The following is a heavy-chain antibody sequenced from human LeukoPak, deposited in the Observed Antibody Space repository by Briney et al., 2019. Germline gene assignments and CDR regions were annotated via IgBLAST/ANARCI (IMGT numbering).Heavy chain of an antibody. CDR1: GFTFSRYS. V-gene: IGHV3-21*01. Sequence: GGSLRLSCAASGFTFSRYSMNWVRQAPGKGLQWVSSISGGSNYIFHADSVKGRFTISRDNAKNSLYLQMNSLRVEDTAVYYCARDRIEYGNSGGDYYYFMDVWGKGTTVTVSS. CDR3: ARDRIEYGNSGGDYYYFMDV. D-gene: IGHD6-6*01. J-gene: IGHJ6*03. CDR2: ISGGSNYI.